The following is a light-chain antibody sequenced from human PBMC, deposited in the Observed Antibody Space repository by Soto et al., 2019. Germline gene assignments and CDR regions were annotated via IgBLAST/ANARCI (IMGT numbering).Light chain of an antibody. CDR1: QSVSGY. V-gene: IGKV3-11*01. Sequence: EFVLTQSPATLSLSPGDRATLSCRASQSVSGYLAWYQIKPGQAPRLLIYDASNRVTGIPARFSGSGFGTVFTLTISSLEPEEFAVSYCQQRDDWPTFGPGTRVDLK. J-gene: IGKJ3*01. CDR2: DAS. CDR3: QQRDDWPT.